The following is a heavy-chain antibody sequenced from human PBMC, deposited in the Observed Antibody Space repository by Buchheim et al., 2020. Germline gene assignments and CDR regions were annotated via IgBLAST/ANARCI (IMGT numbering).Heavy chain of an antibody. V-gene: IGHV4-30-2*01. Sequence: QLQLQESGSGLVKPSQTLSLTCAVSGGSISSGGYSWSWIRQPPGKGLEWIGYIYHSGSTYYNPSLQTRVTISLDRSKNQFSLKLSSVTAADTAVYYCARALNPHYDYVTSGVLDPWGQGTL. D-gene: IGHD3-16*01. CDR1: GGSISSGGYS. CDR2: IYHSGST. CDR3: ARALNPHYDYVTSGVLDP. J-gene: IGHJ5*02.